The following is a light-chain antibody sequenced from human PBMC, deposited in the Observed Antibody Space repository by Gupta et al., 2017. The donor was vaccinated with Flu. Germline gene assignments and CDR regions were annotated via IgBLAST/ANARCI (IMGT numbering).Light chain of an antibody. V-gene: IGKV3-11*01. Sequence: IVLTQSPATLSWSPGDRATLSCRASQSVGSYLAWYQQTPGQAPRLLIYDASNRAVGTPVRFSGSGTGTDFTLTISRVEPEDFAVYYCQRRSNWSSYTFGQGTKLEIK. J-gene: IGKJ2*01. CDR2: DAS. CDR1: QSVGSY. CDR3: QRRSNWSSYT.